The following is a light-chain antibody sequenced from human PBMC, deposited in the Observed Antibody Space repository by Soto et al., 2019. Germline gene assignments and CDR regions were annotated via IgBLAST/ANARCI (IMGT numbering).Light chain of an antibody. CDR2: DVS. J-gene: IGLJ1*01. V-gene: IGLV2-14*01. CDR3: SSFTSSITYV. Sequence: QSVLTQPASVPGSPGQSVTISCTGTSSDVGGYNYVSWYQHHPGKAPKLMIYDVSNRPSGVSHRFSGSKSGNTASLTISGLQAEDEADYYCSSFTSSITYVFGTGTKLTVL. CDR1: SSDVGGYNY.